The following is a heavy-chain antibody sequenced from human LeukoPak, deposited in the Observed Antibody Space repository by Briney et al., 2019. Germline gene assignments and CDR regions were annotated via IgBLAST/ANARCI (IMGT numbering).Heavy chain of an antibody. D-gene: IGHD3-10*01. CDR1: GYTFTSYY. CDR2: INPSGGST. J-gene: IGHJ6*03. CDR3: ARGPRITLIRGGQWYFYMDV. V-gene: IGHV1-46*01. Sequence: ASVKVSCKASGYTFTSYYMHWVRQAPGQGLEWMGIINPSGGSTNYAQKFQGRVTITRDTSTSTVYMELSSLRSDDTAVYYCARGPRITLIRGGQWYFYMDVWGKGTTVTVSS.